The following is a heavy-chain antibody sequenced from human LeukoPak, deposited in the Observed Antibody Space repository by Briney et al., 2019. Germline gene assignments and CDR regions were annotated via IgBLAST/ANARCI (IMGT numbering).Heavy chain of an antibody. CDR2: INHSGST. CDR3: ARRRGGWYFDY. CDR1: GGSFSGYY. V-gene: IGHV4-34*01. Sequence: SETLSLTCAVYGGSFSGYYWSWIRQPPGKGLEWIGEINHSGSTNYNPSLKSRVTISVDTSKNQFSLKLSSATAADTAVYYCARRRGGWYFDYWGQGTLVTVSS. D-gene: IGHD2-15*01. J-gene: IGHJ4*02.